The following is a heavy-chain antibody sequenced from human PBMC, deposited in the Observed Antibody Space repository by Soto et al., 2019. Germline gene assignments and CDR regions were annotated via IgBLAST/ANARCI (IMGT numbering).Heavy chain of an antibody. V-gene: IGHV3-53*01. CDR1: GLPVIRNY. Sequence: AWALRLFCAASGLPVIRNYMSWVRQAPGKGLEWVSVIYSGGSTYYADSVKGRFTISRDNSKNTLYLQMNSLRAEDTAVYYCARDHDYGDYFDYWGQGTLVTVSS. D-gene: IGHD4-17*01. CDR3: ARDHDYGDYFDY. J-gene: IGHJ4*02. CDR2: IYSGGST.